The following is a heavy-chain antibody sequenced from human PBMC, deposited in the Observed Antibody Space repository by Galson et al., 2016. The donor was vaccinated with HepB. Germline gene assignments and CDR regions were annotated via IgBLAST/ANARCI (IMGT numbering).Heavy chain of an antibody. D-gene: IGHD6-19*01. CDR3: ARNGGSGFYQYYYGLDV. J-gene: IGHJ6*02. CDR2: FYNGGGT. CDR1: GASISTYY. V-gene: IGHV4-59*08. Sequence: SETLSLTCTVSGASISTYYWNWIRQSPGRGLEWIGYFYNGGGTDYNPSLKGRVTISGDTPKGQLSLKVPSVTAAASAVYYCARNGGSGFYQYYYGLDVWGQGTTVTVSS.